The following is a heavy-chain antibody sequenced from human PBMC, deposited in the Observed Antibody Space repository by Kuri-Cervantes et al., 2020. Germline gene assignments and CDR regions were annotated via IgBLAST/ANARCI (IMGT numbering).Heavy chain of an antibody. J-gene: IGHJ4*02. CDR2: MNPNSGNT. V-gene: IGHV1-8*02. D-gene: IGHD3-22*01. CDR3: VRSLLYFYDTSDSY. CDR1: GYTFTSYG. Sequence: ASVNVSCKASGYTFTSYGISWVRQATGQGLEWMGWMNPNSGNTGYAQKFQGRVTMTRNTSISTAYMELSSLRSEDTAVYYCVRSLLYFYDTSDSYWGQGNLVNGYS.